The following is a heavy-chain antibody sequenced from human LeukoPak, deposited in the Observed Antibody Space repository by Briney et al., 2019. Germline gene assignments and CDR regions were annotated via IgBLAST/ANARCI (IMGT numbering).Heavy chain of an antibody. J-gene: IGHJ4*02. CDR1: GGTFSSYA. V-gene: IGHV1-69*13. CDR2: IIPIFGTA. D-gene: IGHD2-2*01. Sequence: SVKVSCKASGGTFSSYAISWVRQAPGQGLEWMGGIIPIFGTANYAQKFQGRVTITADESTSAAYMELSSLRSEDTAVYYCARVCSSTSCRSFDYWGQGTLVTVSS. CDR3: ARVCSSTSCRSFDY.